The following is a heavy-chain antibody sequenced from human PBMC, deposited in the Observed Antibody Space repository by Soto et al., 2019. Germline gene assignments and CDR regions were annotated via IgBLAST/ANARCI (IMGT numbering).Heavy chain of an antibody. CDR3: ASGSGWDFH. CDR1: GDSISGSS. V-gene: IGHV4-59*01. Sequence: QVQLQESGPGLVKPSETLSLTCTVSGDSISGSSWSWIRQPPGKGLEWIAYMYFSRSTNYNPSLMRRVTLSMDTSKHQFSLKLSSVTAADTAVYYCASGSGWDFHWGQGILVTVSS. J-gene: IGHJ4*02. CDR2: MYFSRST. D-gene: IGHD6-19*01.